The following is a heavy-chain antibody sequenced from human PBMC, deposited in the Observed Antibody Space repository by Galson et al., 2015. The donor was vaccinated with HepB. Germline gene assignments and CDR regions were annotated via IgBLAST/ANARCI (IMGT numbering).Heavy chain of an antibody. CDR2: ISSSSSYI. J-gene: IGHJ6*03. V-gene: IGHV3-21*01. CDR1: GFTFSSYS. D-gene: IGHD6-13*01. CDR3: AREYSSRPDYYYYYYMDV. Sequence: SLRLSCAASGFTFSSYSMNWVRQAPGKGLEWVSSISSSSSYIYYADSVKGRFTISRDNAKNSLYLQMNSLRAEDTAVYYCAREYSSRPDYYYYYYMDVWGKGTTVTVSS.